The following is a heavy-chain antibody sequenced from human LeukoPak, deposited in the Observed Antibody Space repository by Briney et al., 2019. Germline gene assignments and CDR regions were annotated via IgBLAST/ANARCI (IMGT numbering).Heavy chain of an antibody. J-gene: IGHJ6*03. CDR3: TTDRRVSTYYYYYMDV. CDR2: IKSKTDGGTT. Sequence: PGGSLRLSCAASGFTFSNAWMSWVRQAPGKGLEWVGRIKSKTDGGTTDYAAPVKGRFTISRDDSKNTLYLQMNSLETEDTAVYYCTTDRRVSTYYYYYMDVWGKGTTVTVSS. CDR1: GFTFSNAW. V-gene: IGHV3-15*01. D-gene: IGHD6-13*01.